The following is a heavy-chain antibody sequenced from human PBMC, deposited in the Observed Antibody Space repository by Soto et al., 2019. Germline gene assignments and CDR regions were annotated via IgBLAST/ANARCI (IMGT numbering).Heavy chain of an antibody. V-gene: IGHV4-30-4*01. CDR2: IYYSGTT. J-gene: IGHJ6*02. CDR3: ARALIQLWPHYYYGMDV. D-gene: IGHD5-18*01. Sequence: SETLSLTCTVSGGSISSADHYWSWIRQPPGKGLEWIGYIYYSGTTYYNPSLKSRVTISVDTSMNQFSLKVSSVTAADTAVYYCARALIQLWPHYYYGMDVWGQGTTVTVSS. CDR1: GGSISSADHY.